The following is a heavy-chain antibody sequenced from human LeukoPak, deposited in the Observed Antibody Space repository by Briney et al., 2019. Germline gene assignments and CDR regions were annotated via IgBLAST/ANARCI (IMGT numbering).Heavy chain of an antibody. V-gene: IGHV3-48*03. J-gene: IGHJ4*02. CDR1: GFTFSSYE. CDR3: AREIGEIAARAFDY. D-gene: IGHD6-6*01. Sequence: GGSLRLSCAASGFTFSSYEMNWVRQAPGKGLEWVSYISSGSTIYYADSVKGRFTISRDNDKNSLYLQMNSLRAEDTAVYYCAREIGEIAARAFDYWGQGTLVTVSS. CDR2: ISSGSTI.